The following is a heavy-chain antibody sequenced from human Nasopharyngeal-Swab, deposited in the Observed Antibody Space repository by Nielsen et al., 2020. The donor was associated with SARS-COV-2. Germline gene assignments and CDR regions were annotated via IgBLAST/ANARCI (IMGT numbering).Heavy chain of an antibody. CDR3: ARVRMVRGVIGWFDP. D-gene: IGHD3-10*01. CDR1: GYTFTGYY. J-gene: IGHJ5*02. Sequence: ASVKVSCKASGYTFTGYYMHWVRQAPGQGLEWMGRINPNSGGTNYAQKFQGRVTMTRDTSISTAYMEPSRLRSDDTAVYYCARVRMVRGVIGWFDPWGQGTLVTVSS. CDR2: INPNSGGT. V-gene: IGHV1-2*06.